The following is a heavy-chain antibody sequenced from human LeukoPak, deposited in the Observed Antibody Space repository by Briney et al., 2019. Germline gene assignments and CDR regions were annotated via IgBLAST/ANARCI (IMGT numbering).Heavy chain of an antibody. J-gene: IGHJ4*02. CDR3: ARGPIRDSSGYYPY. Sequence: ASVKVSCKASGYTFTSYGISWVRQAPGQGLEWMGWISAYNGNTNYAQKLQGRVTMTTDTSTSTAYMELRSLRSDDTAVYYCARGPIRDSSGYYPYWGQGTLVTVSS. V-gene: IGHV1-18*01. D-gene: IGHD3-22*01. CDR1: GYTFTSYG. CDR2: ISAYNGNT.